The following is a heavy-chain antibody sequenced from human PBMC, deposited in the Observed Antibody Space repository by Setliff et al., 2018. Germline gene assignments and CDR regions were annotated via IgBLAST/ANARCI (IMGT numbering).Heavy chain of an antibody. CDR1: GGTFRSYG. V-gene: IGHV1-69*05. D-gene: IGHD2-15*01. Sequence: SVKVSCKASGGTFRSYGISWVRQAPGQGLEWMGGIIPNFGTTSYAQKFQGRVTITTDESTSTAYMELDSLRSEDTAVYYCARSPAVLGIVYLDPWGQGTLVTVSS. CDR2: IIPNFGTT. CDR3: ARSPAVLGIVYLDP. J-gene: IGHJ5*02.